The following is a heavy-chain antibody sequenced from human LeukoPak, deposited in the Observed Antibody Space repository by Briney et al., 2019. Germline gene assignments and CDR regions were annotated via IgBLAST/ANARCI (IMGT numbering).Heavy chain of an antibody. Sequence: ASVKVSCKASGYTLTRFALIWVRQAPGQGLEWMGWINTDTGNPTYAQGFTGRFVFSLDTSVSTAYLQISSLKAEDTAVYYCARVLREIVGGFDPWGQGTLVTVSS. CDR1: GYTLTRFA. CDR3: ARVLREIVGGFDP. J-gene: IGHJ5*02. D-gene: IGHD3-22*01. V-gene: IGHV7-4-1*02. CDR2: INTDTGNP.